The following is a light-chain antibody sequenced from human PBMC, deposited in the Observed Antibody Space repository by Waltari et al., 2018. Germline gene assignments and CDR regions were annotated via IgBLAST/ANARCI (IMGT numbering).Light chain of an antibody. Sequence: QSVLTQPPPASGTPGQRVTIPCSGPSSNTGTHTVHWYGHLPGSAPKPPIYSDAKRPSGVPDRISGSKSGTSASLAISVLQSEDEADYYCATWDDGLNGPEFGGGTKLTVL. V-gene: IGLV1-44*01. J-gene: IGLJ3*02. CDR1: SSNTGTHT. CDR2: SDA. CDR3: ATWDDGLNGPE.